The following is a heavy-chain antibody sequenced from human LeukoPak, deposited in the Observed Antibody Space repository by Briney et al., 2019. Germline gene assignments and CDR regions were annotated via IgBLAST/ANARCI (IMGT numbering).Heavy chain of an antibody. CDR3: AREDIVVAPGGYYYYMDV. Sequence: ASVKVSCKASGYTFTSYGISWVRQAPGQGLEWMGWINPNSGGTNYAQKFQGRVTMTRDTSISTAYMELSRLRSDDTAVYYCAREDIVVAPGGYYYYMDVWGKGTTVTISS. J-gene: IGHJ6*03. D-gene: IGHD2-15*01. CDR2: INPNSGGT. V-gene: IGHV1-2*02. CDR1: GYTFTSYG.